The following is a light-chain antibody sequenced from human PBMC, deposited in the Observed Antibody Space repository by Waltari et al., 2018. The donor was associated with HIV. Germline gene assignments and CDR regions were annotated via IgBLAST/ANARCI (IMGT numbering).Light chain of an antibody. Sequence: EVVMSQFPLSLAVTPGKPASISCTSSEGLVYRDGNTYLNWFHQRPGQSPRRLIFRVSNWDPGVPDRFRGSGSHTNFTLEITRVQSDDVGIFYCMQGTHWPPTFGQGTRLEI. CDR1: EGLVYRDGNTY. CDR2: RVS. CDR3: MQGTHWPPT. J-gene: IGKJ2*01. V-gene: IGKV2D-30*01.